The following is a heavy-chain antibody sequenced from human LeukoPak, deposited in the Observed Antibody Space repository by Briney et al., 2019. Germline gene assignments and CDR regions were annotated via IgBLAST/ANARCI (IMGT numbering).Heavy chain of an antibody. D-gene: IGHD3-9*01. CDR1: GYTFTSYG. CDR3: ARDKVLRYFDRVGYMDV. V-gene: IGHV1-46*01. J-gene: IGHJ6*03. Sequence: ASVTVSCKASGYTFTSYGISWVRQAPGQGLEWMGIINPSGGSTSYAQKFQGRVTMTRDMSTSTVYMELSSLRSEDTAVYYCARDKVLRYFDRVGYMDVWGKGTTVTISS. CDR2: INPSGGST.